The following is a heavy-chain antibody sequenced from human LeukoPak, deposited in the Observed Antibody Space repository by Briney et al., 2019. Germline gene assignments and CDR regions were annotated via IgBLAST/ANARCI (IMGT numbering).Heavy chain of an antibody. J-gene: IGHJ4*02. Sequence: PSETLSLTCTVSGGSISSGGYYWSWIRQHPGKGLEWIGYIYYSGSTYYNPSLKSRVTISVDTSKNQFSLKLSSVTAADTAVYYCARHIRPHYIVATGPFDYWGQGTLVTVSS. V-gene: IGHV4-31*03. CDR1: GGSISSGGYY. CDR3: ARHIRPHYIVATGPFDY. D-gene: IGHD5-12*01. CDR2: IYYSGST.